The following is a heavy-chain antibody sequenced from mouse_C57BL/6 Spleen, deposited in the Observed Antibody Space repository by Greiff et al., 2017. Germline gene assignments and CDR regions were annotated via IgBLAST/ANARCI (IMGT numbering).Heavy chain of an antibody. D-gene: IGHD1-1*01. Sequence: EVKLMESGGGLVQPGGSMKLSCVASGFTFSNYWMNWVRQSPEKGLEWVAQIRLKSDNYATHYAESVKGRFTISRDDSKSSVYLQMNNLRAEDTEIYYCTRYYYGSSYGWYFDVWGTGTTVTVSS. V-gene: IGHV6-3*01. CDR1: GFTFSNYW. CDR3: TRYYYGSSYGWYFDV. CDR2: IRLKSDNYAT. J-gene: IGHJ1*03.